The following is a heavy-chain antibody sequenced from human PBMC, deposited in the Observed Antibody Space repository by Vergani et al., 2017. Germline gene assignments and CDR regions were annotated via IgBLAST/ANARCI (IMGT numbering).Heavy chain of an antibody. J-gene: IGHJ6*02. V-gene: IGHV3-30*02. CDR3: AKSRGTCSSTSCFYHYAMDV. CDR2: IRHDGTNQ. CDR1: AFTFSSYG. Sequence: QLVESGGGVVQPGGSLRLSCAASAFTFSSYGMHWARQVPGKGLEWVAFIRHDGTNQYYADSVKGRFTISRDNSRNTLDLQMNSLKPEDTAVYYCAKSRGTCSSTSCFYHYAMDVWGQGTTVTVSS. D-gene: IGHD2-2*01.